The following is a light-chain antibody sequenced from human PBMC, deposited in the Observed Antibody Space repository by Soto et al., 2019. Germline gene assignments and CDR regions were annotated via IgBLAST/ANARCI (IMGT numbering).Light chain of an antibody. CDR1: SSDVGGFNY. Sequence: QAALTQPASVSVSPGQSITISCTGTSSDVGGFNYVSWYQQHPGKAPKLMIYDVTNRPSGVSYRFSGSKSGNTASLTISGLQAEDEADYYCNSYTSSSTYVFGTGTKLTVL. CDR3: NSYTSSSTYV. V-gene: IGLV2-14*03. CDR2: DVT. J-gene: IGLJ1*01.